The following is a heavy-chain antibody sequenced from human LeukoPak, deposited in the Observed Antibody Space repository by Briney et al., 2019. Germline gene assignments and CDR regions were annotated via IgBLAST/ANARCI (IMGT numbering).Heavy chain of an antibody. J-gene: IGHJ4*02. CDR1: GFTFSTYW. CDR3: ARDSRSCTSGHCYWVY. V-gene: IGHV3-74*01. CDR2: INSDGSST. D-gene: IGHD2-21*02. Sequence: PGGSLRLSCAASGFTFSTYWMHWVRQSPGKGLVWVSRINSDGSSTSYADSVKGRFTISRDNSQNPLYLQMNSLRPEDAAVYYCARDSRSCTSGHCYWVYWGQGTLVTVSS.